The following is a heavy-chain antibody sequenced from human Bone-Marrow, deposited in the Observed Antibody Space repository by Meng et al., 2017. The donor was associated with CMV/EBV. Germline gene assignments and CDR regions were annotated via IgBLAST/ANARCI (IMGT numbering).Heavy chain of an antibody. CDR2: INPNSGGT. CDR3: ARDLVPEWELLGGGAFDI. J-gene: IGHJ3*02. Sequence: ASVKVSCKASGYTFTGYYMHWVRQAPGQGLEWMGWINPNSGGTNYAQKFQGRVTMTRDTSISTAYMELSSLRSEDTAVYYCARDLVPEWELLGGGAFDIWGQGTMVTVSS. D-gene: IGHD1-26*01. V-gene: IGHV1-2*02. CDR1: GYTFTGYY.